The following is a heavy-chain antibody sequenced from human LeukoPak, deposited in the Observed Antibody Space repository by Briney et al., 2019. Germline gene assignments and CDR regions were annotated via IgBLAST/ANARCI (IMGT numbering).Heavy chain of an antibody. D-gene: IGHD1-26*01. J-gene: IGHJ4*02. V-gene: IGHV3-11*01. CDR3: ARRRPGSYSDYFDY. Sequence: PGGSLRLSCAASGFTFSDYYMSWIRQAPGKGLEWVLYISSSGSTIYYADSVKGRFTISRDNAKNSLYLQMHSLRAEDTAVYYCARRRPGSYSDYFDYWGQGTLVTVSS. CDR1: GFTFSDYY. CDR2: ISSSGSTI.